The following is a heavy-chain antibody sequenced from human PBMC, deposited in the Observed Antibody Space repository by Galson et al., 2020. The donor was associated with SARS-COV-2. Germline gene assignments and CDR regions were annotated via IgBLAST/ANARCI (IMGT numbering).Heavy chain of an antibody. CDR3: ARSYASGSYGTYFDY. CDR2: ISAYNGNT. J-gene: IGHJ4*02. D-gene: IGHD1-26*01. V-gene: IGHV1-18*04. Sequence: ASVKVSCKASGYTFTSYGISWVRQAPGQGLEWMGWISAYNGNTNYPQKLQGRVTMTTDTSTSTAYMELRSLRSDDTAVYYCARSYASGSYGTYFDYWGQGTLVTVSS. CDR1: GYTFTSYG.